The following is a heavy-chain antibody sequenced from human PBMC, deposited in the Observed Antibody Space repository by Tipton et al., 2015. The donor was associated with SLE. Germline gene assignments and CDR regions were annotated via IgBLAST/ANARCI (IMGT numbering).Heavy chain of an antibody. CDR1: GYTFTSYG. J-gene: IGHJ4*02. CDR2: IIPIFGTA. Sequence: QSGPEVKKPGASVKVSCKASGYTFTSYGISWVRQAPGQGLEWMGGIIPIFGTANYAQKFQGRVTITADESTSTAYMELSSLRSEDTAVYYCAREGVVDSSGWQTSPGYWGQGTLVTVSS. D-gene: IGHD6-19*01. V-gene: IGHV1-69*13. CDR3: AREGVVDSSGWQTSPGY.